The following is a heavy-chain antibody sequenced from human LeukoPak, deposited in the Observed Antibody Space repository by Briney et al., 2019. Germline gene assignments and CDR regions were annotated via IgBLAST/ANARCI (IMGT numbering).Heavy chain of an antibody. V-gene: IGHV4-59*01. CDR3: ARGQAYYFDY. CDR2: LYYSGST. Sequence: SETLSLTCTVSGGSISSYYWSWIRQPPGKGLEWIGYLYYSGSTNYNPSLKSRVTISIDTSKNQFSLKLSSVTAADTAVYYCARGQAYYFDYWGQGTLVTVSS. CDR1: GGSISSYY. J-gene: IGHJ4*02.